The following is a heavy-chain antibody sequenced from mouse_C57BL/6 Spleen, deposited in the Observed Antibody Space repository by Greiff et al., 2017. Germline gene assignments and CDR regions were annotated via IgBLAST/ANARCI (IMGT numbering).Heavy chain of an antibody. J-gene: IGHJ3*01. CDR1: GFNINDYY. CDR2: IDPEDGET. D-gene: IGHD1-1*01. V-gene: IGHV14-2*01. Sequence: EVQLQQPGAELVKPGASVKLSCTASGFNINDYYMHWVKQRTEQGLEWIGRIDPEDGETKYAPKFQGKATLTADTSSNTAYLQLSSLTSEDTAVYYCASDYYGSGYGISYWGQGTLVTVSA. CDR3: ASDYYGSGYGISY.